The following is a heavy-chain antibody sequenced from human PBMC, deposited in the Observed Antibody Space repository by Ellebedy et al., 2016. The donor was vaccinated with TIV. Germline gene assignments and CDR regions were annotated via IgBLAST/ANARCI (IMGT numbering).Heavy chain of an antibody. J-gene: IGHJ4*02. CDR3: TTGGPFGTYFDN. CDR1: GFTFDDNA. CDR2: VTSNFVGGTT. V-gene: IGHV3-15*01. D-gene: IGHD1-7*01. Sequence: GGSLRLXCAASGFTFDDNAMHWVRQAPGKGLEWVGSVTSNFVGGTTDYAASVNGRFTISRDDSRNTVHLQMDSLKTEDTAVYYCTTGGPFGTYFDNWGQGTLVTVSS.